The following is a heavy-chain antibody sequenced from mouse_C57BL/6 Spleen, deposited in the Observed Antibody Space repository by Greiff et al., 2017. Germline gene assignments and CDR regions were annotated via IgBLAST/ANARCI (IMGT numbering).Heavy chain of an antibody. J-gene: IGHJ2*01. CDR3: TREGYDYDDFDY. CDR2: ISSGGDYI. Sequence: DVQLVESGEGLVKPGGSLKLSCAASGFTFSSYAMSWVRQTPEKRLEWVAYISSGGDYIYYADTVKGRFTISRDNARNTLYLQMSSLKSEDTAMDYCTREGYDYDDFDYWGQGTTLTVSS. CDR1: GFTFSSYA. D-gene: IGHD2-4*01. V-gene: IGHV5-9-1*02.